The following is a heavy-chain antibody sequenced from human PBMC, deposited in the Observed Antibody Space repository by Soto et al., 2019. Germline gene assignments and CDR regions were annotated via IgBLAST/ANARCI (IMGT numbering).Heavy chain of an antibody. D-gene: IGHD2-21*01. CDR2: IWYDGSNK. CDR1: GFTFSSYG. V-gene: IGHV3-30*19. Sequence: GGSLRLSCAASGFTFSSYGMHWVRQAPGKGLEWVAVIWYDGSNKYYADSVKGRFTISRDNSKNTLYLQMNSLRAEDTAVYYCARDSKAVALAFDCWGQGTLVTVSS. J-gene: IGHJ4*02. CDR3: ARDSKAVALAFDC.